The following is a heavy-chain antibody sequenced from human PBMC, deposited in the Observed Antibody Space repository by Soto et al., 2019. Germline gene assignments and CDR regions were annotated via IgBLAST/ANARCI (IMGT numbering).Heavy chain of an antibody. CDR2: IHYSGST. D-gene: IGHD3-16*01. CDR1: GGSISSYY. Sequence: SETLCLTCTVSGGSISSYYWSWIRQPPGKGLEWIGYIHYSGSTNYNPSLKSRVTISVDTSKNQFSLKLSSVTAADTAVYYCAREGVRGMDVWGQGTTVTVSS. CDR3: AREGVRGMDV. J-gene: IGHJ6*02. V-gene: IGHV4-59*01.